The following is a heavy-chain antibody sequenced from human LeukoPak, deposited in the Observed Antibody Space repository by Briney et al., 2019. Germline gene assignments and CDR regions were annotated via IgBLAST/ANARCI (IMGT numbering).Heavy chain of an antibody. D-gene: IGHD5-24*01. CDR3: ASLEFEY. CDR2: INHDRGEK. Sequence: GGSLRLSCAASGFSFNSYWMSWFRQAPGKGLEWGANINHDRGEKYYVDSVKGRFTISRDNAKNSLFLQMSSLRAEDTAVYYCASLEFEYWGQGTLVTVSS. CDR1: GFSFNSYW. J-gene: IGHJ4*02. V-gene: IGHV3-7*01.